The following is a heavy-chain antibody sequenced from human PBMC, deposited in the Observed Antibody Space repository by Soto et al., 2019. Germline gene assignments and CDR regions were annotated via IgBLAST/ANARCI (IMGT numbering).Heavy chain of an antibody. Sequence: QVQLQESGPGLVKPSETLSLTCTVSGGSISSYYWSWIRQPAGKGLEWIGRIYTSGSTNYNPSLKSRVTMSVDTSKNQFSLMLSSVTAADTAVYYCARGTVTTTLYYYYYGMDVWGQGTTVTVSS. CDR1: GGSISSYY. CDR3: ARGTVTTTLYYYYYGMDV. V-gene: IGHV4-4*07. J-gene: IGHJ6*02. CDR2: IYTSGST. D-gene: IGHD4-17*01.